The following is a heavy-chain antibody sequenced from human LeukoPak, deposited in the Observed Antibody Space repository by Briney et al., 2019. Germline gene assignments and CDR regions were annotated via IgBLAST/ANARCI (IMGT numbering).Heavy chain of an antibody. Sequence: SETLSLTCTVSGGSISSYYWSWIRQPPGKGLEWIGYIYYSGSTNYNPSLKSRVSMSVDTSKNQFSLKLSSVTAADTAVYYCASLLYYDILTGYSLDVWGQGTTVTVSS. V-gene: IGHV4-59*08. CDR3: ASLLYYDILTGYSLDV. D-gene: IGHD3-9*01. CDR1: GGSISSYY. CDR2: IYYSGST. J-gene: IGHJ6*02.